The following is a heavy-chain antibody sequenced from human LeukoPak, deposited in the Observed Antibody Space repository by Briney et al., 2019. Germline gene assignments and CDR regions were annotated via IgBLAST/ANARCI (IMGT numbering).Heavy chain of an antibody. CDR3: AKRPIAVAGHDAFDI. CDR1: GFTFSSYG. D-gene: IGHD6-19*01. Sequence: GGSLRLSCAASGFTFSSYGMSWVHQAPGKGLEWVSAISGSGGSTYYADSVKGRFTISRDNSKNTLYLQMNSLRAEDTAVYYCAKRPIAVAGHDAFDIWGQGTMVTVSS. V-gene: IGHV3-23*01. CDR2: ISGSGGST. J-gene: IGHJ3*02.